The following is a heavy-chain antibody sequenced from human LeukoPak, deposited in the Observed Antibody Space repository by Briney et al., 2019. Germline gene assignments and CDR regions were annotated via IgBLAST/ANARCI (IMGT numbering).Heavy chain of an antibody. D-gene: IGHD3-16*01. CDR3: ARDGVSFDY. CDR2: TKPDGSAN. V-gene: IGHV3-7*01. CDR1: GFTFRNYW. Sequence: GGPLRLSCAASGFTFRNYWMSWVRQAPGKGLEWVANTKPDGSANYYVDSVKGRFTIFGNNADYSLYLQMNSLRAEDTAVYYCARDGVSFDYWGRGTLVTVSS. J-gene: IGHJ4*02.